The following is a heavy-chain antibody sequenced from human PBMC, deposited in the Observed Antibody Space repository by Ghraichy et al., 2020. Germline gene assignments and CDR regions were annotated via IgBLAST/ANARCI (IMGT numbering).Heavy chain of an antibody. Sequence: SETLSLTCTVSGGSISSSSYYWGWIRQPPGKGLEWIGSIYYSGSTYYNPSLKSRVTISVDTSKNQFSLKLSSVTAADTAVYYCARSGIYDDSSGYYPNWFDPWGQGTLVTVSS. CDR1: GGSISSSSYY. J-gene: IGHJ5*02. D-gene: IGHD3-22*01. CDR3: ARSGIYDDSSGYYPNWFDP. V-gene: IGHV4-39*01. CDR2: IYYSGST.